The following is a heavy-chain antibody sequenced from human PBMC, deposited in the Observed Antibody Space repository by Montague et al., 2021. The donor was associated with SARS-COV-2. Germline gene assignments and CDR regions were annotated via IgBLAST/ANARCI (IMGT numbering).Heavy chain of an antibody. CDR3: AREAWFGDKTSASEYYGMDV. CDR1: GGSISSYY. V-gene: IGHV4-4*07. D-gene: IGHD3-10*01. J-gene: IGHJ6*02. CDR2: IYTSGST. Sequence: SETLSLTCTVSGGSISSYYWGWIRQPPGKGLEWIGRIYTSGSTNYNPSLKSRVPMSVDTSKNQFSLKLTSVTAADTAVYYCAREAWFGDKTSASEYYGMDVWGQGTTVTVSS.